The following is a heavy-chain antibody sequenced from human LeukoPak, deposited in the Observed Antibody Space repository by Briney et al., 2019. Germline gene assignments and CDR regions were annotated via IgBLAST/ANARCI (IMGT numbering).Heavy chain of an antibody. CDR2: ISSNGGST. V-gene: IGHV3-64D*06. Sequence: GGSLRLSCSASGFTCSSYAMQWVRQAPGKGLEFVSGISSNGGSTYYTDPVKGRLTISRDNSKNTVYLQMSSLRPEDTAVYFCVKRLNNYFDYWGQGTLVTVSS. CDR3: VKRLNNYFDY. D-gene: IGHD4/OR15-4a*01. CDR1: GFTCSSYA. J-gene: IGHJ4*02.